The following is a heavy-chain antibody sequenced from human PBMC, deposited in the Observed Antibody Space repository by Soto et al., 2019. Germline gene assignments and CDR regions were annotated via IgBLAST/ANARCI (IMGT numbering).Heavy chain of an antibody. CDR2: IYPGDSDT. CDR3: ARHKAYADYLYYFDY. V-gene: IGHV5-51*01. Sequence: GESLKISCSASGNSFTTYWIAWVRQMPGKGLEWMGVIYPGDSDTRYGPSFQGQVTISVDKSINTAYLQWSSLNASDTAMYYCARHKAYADYLYYFDYWGQGTLVTVSS. J-gene: IGHJ4*02. D-gene: IGHD4-17*01. CDR1: GNSFTTYW.